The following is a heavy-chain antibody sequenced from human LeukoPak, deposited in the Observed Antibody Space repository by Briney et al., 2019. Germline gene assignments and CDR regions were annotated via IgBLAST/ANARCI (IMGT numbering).Heavy chain of an antibody. Sequence: SETLSLTCAVYGGSSSGYYWSWIRQPPGKGLEWIGEINHSGSTNYNPSLKSRVTISVDTSKNQFSLKLSSVTAADTAVYYCARGLEMATIPFDPWGQGTLVTVSS. J-gene: IGHJ5*02. D-gene: IGHD5-24*01. CDR3: ARGLEMATIPFDP. V-gene: IGHV4-34*01. CDR2: INHSGST. CDR1: GGSSSGYY.